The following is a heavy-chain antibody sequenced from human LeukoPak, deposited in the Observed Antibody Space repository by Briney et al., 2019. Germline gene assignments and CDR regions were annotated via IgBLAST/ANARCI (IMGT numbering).Heavy chain of an antibody. D-gene: IGHD1-26*01. Sequence: PGGSLRVSCAASGFTFSSYAMNWVRQAPGKGLEWVSYISSSSSTIYYADSVKGRFTISRDNAKNSLYLQMNSLRAEDTAVYYCARAGERTSFDYWGQGTLVTVSS. J-gene: IGHJ4*02. CDR2: ISSSSSTI. V-gene: IGHV3-48*01. CDR1: GFTFSSYA. CDR3: ARAGERTSFDY.